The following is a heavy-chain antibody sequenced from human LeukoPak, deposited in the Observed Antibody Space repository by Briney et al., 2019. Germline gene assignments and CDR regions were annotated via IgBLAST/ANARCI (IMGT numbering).Heavy chain of an antibody. CDR1: GFTFDDYA. D-gene: IGHD3-22*01. Sequence: GGSLRLSCAASGFTFDDYAMHWVRQAPGKGLEWVSGISWNSGSIVYADSVKGRFTISRDNAKNSLHLQMNSLRAEDTALYYCAKAPYDSSGYYTLSSPFDYWGQGTLVTVSS. CDR3: AKAPYDSSGYYTLSSPFDY. J-gene: IGHJ4*02. CDR2: ISWNSGSI. V-gene: IGHV3-9*01.